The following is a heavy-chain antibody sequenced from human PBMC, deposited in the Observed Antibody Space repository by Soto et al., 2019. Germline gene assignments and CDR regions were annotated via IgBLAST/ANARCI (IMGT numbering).Heavy chain of an antibody. D-gene: IGHD6-6*01. J-gene: IGHJ4*02. CDR3: ARHLAARPYFDY. CDR1: GGSISSYY. V-gene: IGHV4-59*08. CDR2: IYYSGST. Sequence: SETLSLTCTVSGGSISSYYWSWIRQPPGKGLEWIGYIYYSGSTNFNPSLKSRVTISVDTSKNQFSLKLSSVTAADTAVYYCARHLAARPYFDYWGQGTLVTVSS.